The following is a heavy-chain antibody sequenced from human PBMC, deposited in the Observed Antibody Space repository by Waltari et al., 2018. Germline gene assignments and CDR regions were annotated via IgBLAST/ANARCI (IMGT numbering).Heavy chain of an antibody. D-gene: IGHD4-17*01. CDR3: VTQGQSTVPKKYFHH. CDR2: VNHSGST. J-gene: IGHJ1*01. CDR1: SGSFSGYY. V-gene: IGHV4-34*01. Sequence: QVQLQQWGAGLLKPSETLSLTCAVYSGSFSGYYCSWIRQPPGKGLEWIGEVNHSGSTNYSPSLKSRVTISVDTSKNQFSLKLTSVTAADTAVYYCVTQGQSTVPKKYFHHWGQGTLVTVSS.